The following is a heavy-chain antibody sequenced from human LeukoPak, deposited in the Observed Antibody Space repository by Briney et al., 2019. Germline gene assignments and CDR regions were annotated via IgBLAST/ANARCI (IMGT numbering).Heavy chain of an antibody. Sequence: GGSLRLSCAASGFTFSSYATSWVRQAPGKGLEWVSAISGSGGSTYYADSVKGRFTISRDNSKNTLYLQMNSLRAEDTAVYYCAKQVDTAMVTLYNWFDPWGQGTLVTVSS. D-gene: IGHD5-18*01. J-gene: IGHJ5*02. CDR2: ISGSGGST. CDR3: AKQVDTAMVTLYNWFDP. V-gene: IGHV3-23*01. CDR1: GFTFSSYA.